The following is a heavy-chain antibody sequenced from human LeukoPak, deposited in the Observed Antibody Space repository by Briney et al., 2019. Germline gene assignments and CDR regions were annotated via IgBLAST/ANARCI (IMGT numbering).Heavy chain of an antibody. V-gene: IGHV1-2*02. D-gene: IGHD5-12*01. CDR2: INPNSGGT. CDR3: AKGLPYSGYDYYFDY. CDR1: GYTFTGYY. J-gene: IGHJ4*02. Sequence: ASVKVSCKASGYTFTGYYMHWVRQAPGQGLEWMGWINPNSGGTNYAQKFQGRVTMTRDTSISTAYMELSRLRSDDTAVYYCAKGLPYSGYDYYFDYWGQGTLVTVSS.